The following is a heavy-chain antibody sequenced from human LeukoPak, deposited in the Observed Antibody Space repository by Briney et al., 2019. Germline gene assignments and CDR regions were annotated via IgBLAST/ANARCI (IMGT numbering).Heavy chain of an antibody. CDR2: IYYSGST. D-gene: IGHD3-22*01. CDR3: ASDSSGYY. V-gene: IGHV4-39*01. J-gene: IGHJ4*02. CDR1: GFTFSNYA. Sequence: GSLRLSCAASGFTFSNYAMSWIRQPPGKGLEWIGSIYYSGSTYYNPSLKSRVTISVDTSKNQFSLKLSSVTAADTAVYYCASDSSGYYWGQGTLVTVSS.